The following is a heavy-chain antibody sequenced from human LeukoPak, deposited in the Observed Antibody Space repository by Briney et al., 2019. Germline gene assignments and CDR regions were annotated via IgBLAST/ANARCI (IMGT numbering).Heavy chain of an antibody. V-gene: IGHV4-34*01. J-gene: IGHJ5*02. D-gene: IGHD2-2*03. CDR1: GGSFSGYY. CDR3: ARVGYCSSTSCYARRKNWFDP. Sequence: ASETLSLTCAVYGGSFSGYYWSWIRQPPGKGLEWIGEINHSGSTNYNPSLKSRVTISVDTSKNQFSLKLSSVTAADTAVYYCARVGYCSSTSCYARRKNWFDPWGQGTLVTVSS. CDR2: INHSGST.